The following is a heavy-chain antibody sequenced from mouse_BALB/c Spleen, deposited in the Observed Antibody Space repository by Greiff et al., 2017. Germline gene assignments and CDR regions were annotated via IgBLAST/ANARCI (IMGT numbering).Heavy chain of an antibody. CDR3: ARDRGYYGSNWYFDV. D-gene: IGHD1-1*01. Sequence: ESGPGLVKPSQSLSLTCSVTGYSITSGYYWNWIRQFPGNKLEWMGYISYDGSNNYNPSLKNRISITRDTSKNQFFLKLNSVTTEDTATYYCARDRGYYGSNWYFDVWGAGTTVTVSS. CDR2: ISYDGSN. J-gene: IGHJ1*01. V-gene: IGHV3-6*02. CDR1: GYSITSGYY.